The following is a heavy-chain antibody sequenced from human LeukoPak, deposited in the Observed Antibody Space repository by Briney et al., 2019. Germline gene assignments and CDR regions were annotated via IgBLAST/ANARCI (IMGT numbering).Heavy chain of an antibody. Sequence: PGGSLRLSCAASGFTFDDYGMSWVRQAPGKGLEWVSGINWNGGSTGYADSVKGRFTISRDNAKNSLYLQMNSLRSEDTAVYYCAADLRVVVPAAMTPTFDYWGQGTLVTVSS. CDR3: AADLRVVVPAAMTPTFDY. CDR1: GFTFDDYG. J-gene: IGHJ4*02. V-gene: IGHV3-20*04. CDR2: INWNGGST. D-gene: IGHD2-2*01.